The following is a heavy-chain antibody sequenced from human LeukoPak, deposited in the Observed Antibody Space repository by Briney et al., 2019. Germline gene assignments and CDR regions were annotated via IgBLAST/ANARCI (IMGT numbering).Heavy chain of an antibody. D-gene: IGHD2-2*01. J-gene: IGHJ4*01. V-gene: IGHV3-21*01. CDR2: ISSSSTYI. CDR3: ARGAQIVVGPPARARPGRSGVDY. CDR1: GFTFSSYS. Sequence: GRSLRLSCAPSGFTFSSYSMNWLREAPGKGVVGLSSISSSSTYIYYADSVKGRVTISRDNGRNSLDLQMNSLSAEDTAVYFCARGAQIVVGPPARARPGRSGVDYWGQGTLVTVSS.